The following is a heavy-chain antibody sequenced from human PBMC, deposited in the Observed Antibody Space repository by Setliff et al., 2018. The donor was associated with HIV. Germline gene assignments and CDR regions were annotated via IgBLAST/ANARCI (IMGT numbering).Heavy chain of an antibody. Sequence: SETLSLTCSVFGASISGSDYYWGWIRQLPEKGLEWIGSIYYSGSAYHDPSLKSRVAMSVDTAKKQFSLKLTSLTGADTAVYYCVRVGGGSWLGIHYYYYMDVWGKGITVTVSS. CDR1: GASISGSDYY. D-gene: IGHD2-15*01. CDR2: IYYSGSA. CDR3: VRVGGGSWLGIHYYYYMDV. V-gene: IGHV4-39*01. J-gene: IGHJ6*03.